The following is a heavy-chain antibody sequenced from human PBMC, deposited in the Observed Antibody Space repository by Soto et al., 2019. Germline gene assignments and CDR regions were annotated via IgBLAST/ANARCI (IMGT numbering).Heavy chain of an antibody. CDR1: GFTFSSYA. Sequence: PGGSLRLSCAASGFTFSSYAMSWVRQAPGKGLEWVSAISGSGGSTYYADSVKGRFTISRDNSKNTLYLQMNSLRAEDTAVNYCAKPRLGGYYSFDYWRQGTLVTGSS. CDR2: ISGSGGST. D-gene: IGHD3-3*01. J-gene: IGHJ4*02. V-gene: IGHV3-23*01. CDR3: AKPRLGGYYSFDY.